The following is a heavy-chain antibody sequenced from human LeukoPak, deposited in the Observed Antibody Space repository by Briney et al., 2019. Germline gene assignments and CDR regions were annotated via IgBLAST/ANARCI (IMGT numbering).Heavy chain of an antibody. V-gene: IGHV1-69*13. CDR2: IIPIFGTA. CDR1: GGTFSNYA. Sequence: SVKVSCKASGGTFSNYAINWVRQAPGQGLEWMGGIIPIFGTANYAQKFQGRVTITADESTSTAYMELRSLRSEDTAVYYCARGALITMARGVQLDPWGQGTLVTVSS. CDR3: ARGALITMARGVQLDP. J-gene: IGHJ5*02. D-gene: IGHD3-10*01.